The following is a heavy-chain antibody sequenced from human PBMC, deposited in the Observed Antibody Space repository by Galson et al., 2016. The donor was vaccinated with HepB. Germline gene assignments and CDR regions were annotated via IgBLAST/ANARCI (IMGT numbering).Heavy chain of an antibody. CDR1: GASITRGTYF. CDR3: ARDKSGCYFTFDY. V-gene: IGHV4-31*03. Sequence: TLSLTCTVSGASITRGTYFWTWLRQLPGKGLEWIGYIYNSGRTHYNPSLKNRLHISVDTSKNQLSLNLSSVTAADTAVYYCARDKSGCYFTFDYWGPGNLVTVSS. CDR2: IYNSGRT. J-gene: IGHJ4*02. D-gene: IGHD3-22*01.